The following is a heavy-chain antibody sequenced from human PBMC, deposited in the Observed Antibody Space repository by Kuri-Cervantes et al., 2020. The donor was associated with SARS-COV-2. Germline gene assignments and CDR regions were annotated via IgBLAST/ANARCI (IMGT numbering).Heavy chain of an antibody. CDR3: ARVVGGYSYGSPSFFDY. D-gene: IGHD5-18*01. Sequence: SETLSLTCTVAGGSISSGSYYWSWIRQPPGKGLEWIGEINHSGSTNYNPSLKSRVTISVDTSKNQFSLKLSSVTAADTAVYYCARVVGGYSYGSPSFFDYWGQGTLVTVSS. CDR1: GGSISSGSYY. J-gene: IGHJ4*02. V-gene: IGHV4-39*07. CDR2: INHSGST.